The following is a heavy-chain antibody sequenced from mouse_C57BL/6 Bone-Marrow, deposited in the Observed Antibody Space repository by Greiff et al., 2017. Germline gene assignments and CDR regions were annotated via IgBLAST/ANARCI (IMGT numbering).Heavy chain of an antibody. V-gene: IGHV1-5*01. D-gene: IGHD1-1*01. CDR3: TPGYYGSAWCAY. J-gene: IGHJ3*01. CDR1: GYTFTSYW. Sequence: EVQLQQSGTVLARPGASVKMSCKTSGYTFTSYWMHWVKQRPGQGLEWIGAIYPGNSDTSYNQKFKGKAKLTAVTSASTAYMELSSLTNEDSAVYYCTPGYYGSAWCAYWGQGTLVTVSA. CDR2: IYPGNSDT.